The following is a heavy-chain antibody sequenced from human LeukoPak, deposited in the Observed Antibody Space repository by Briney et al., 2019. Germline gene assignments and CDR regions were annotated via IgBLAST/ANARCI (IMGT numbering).Heavy chain of an antibody. D-gene: IGHD3-22*01. CDR1: GFTFSTSW. J-gene: IGHJ4*02. CDR2: IKQDGSAK. CDR3: ARFSLYDNSGYYSWLFDF. V-gene: IGHV3-7*01. Sequence: HPGGSLRLSCAASGFTFSTSWMSWVRQAPGRGRGGVANIKQDGSAKYYVDSVKGRFTISRDNAKNSLYLQMNSLRAEDTAVYYCARFSLYDNSGYYSWLFDFWGQGTLVTVSS.